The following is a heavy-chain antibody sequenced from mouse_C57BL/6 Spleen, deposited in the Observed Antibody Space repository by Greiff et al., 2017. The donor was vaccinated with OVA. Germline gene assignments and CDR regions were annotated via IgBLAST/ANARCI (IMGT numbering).Heavy chain of an antibody. J-gene: IGHJ4*01. CDR1: GFSLTSYA. CDR3: ARAYYSNYYAMDY. D-gene: IGHD2-5*01. Sequence: VMLVESGPGLVAPSQSLSITCPVSGFSLTSYAISWVRQPPGKGLEWLGVIWTGGGTNYNSALKSRLSISKDNSKSQVFLKMNSLQTDDTARYYCARAYYSNYYAMDYWGQGTSVTVSS. V-gene: IGHV2-9-1*01. CDR2: IWTGGGT.